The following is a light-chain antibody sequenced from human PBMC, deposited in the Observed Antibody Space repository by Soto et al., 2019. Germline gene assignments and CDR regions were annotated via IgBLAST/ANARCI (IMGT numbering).Light chain of an antibody. V-gene: IGLV1-44*01. Sequence: QSALTQPPSASGTPGQRVTISCSGSSSNIGSKPVNWYQQLPGAAPKLLIHNTNQRPSGVPDRFSGSKSGTSASLAISGPQSDNGPHYYCAAGDDSLNGLLFGGGTKLP. J-gene: IGLJ2*01. CDR2: NTN. CDR1: SSNIGSKP. CDR3: AAGDDSLNGLL.